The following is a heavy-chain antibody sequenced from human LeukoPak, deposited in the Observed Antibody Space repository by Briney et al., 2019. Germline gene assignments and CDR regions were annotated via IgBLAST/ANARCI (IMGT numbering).Heavy chain of an antibody. CDR3: AKDEGATMVPARGAFDV. V-gene: IGHV3-9*01. CDR1: GFTFDDYD. J-gene: IGHJ3*01. Sequence: PGGSLRLSCAATGFTFDDYDMHWVRQAPGKGLEWVSGISWNRGSIGYADSVKGRFTISRDNAKNSLYLQMNSLRPEDTAFYYCAKDEGATMVPARGAFDVWGQGTMVTVSS. CDR2: ISWNRGSI. D-gene: IGHD3-10*01.